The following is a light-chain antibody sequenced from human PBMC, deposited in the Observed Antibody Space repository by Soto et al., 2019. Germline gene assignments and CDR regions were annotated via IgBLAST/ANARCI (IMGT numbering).Light chain of an antibody. J-gene: IGKJ3*01. Sequence: DIQVTHSPSSMSQSAGARFTISCQRGQDISNYINWYQQKPGQAPNLLIYDASTLETGVPSRLSVSGSGTDFTFTISSLQPEDIATYYWQQYDNHPPRITFGPGTKVDIK. CDR2: DAS. CDR3: QQYDNHPPRIT. CDR1: QDISNY. V-gene: IGKV1-33*01.